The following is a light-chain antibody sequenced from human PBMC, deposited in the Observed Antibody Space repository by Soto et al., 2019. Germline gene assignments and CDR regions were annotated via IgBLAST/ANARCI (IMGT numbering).Light chain of an antibody. J-gene: IGKJ4*01. CDR1: QSISRW. CDR3: QHYNIYPLT. V-gene: IGKV1-5*03. CDR2: KAS. Sequence: DIQMTQSPSTLSASVGDRVTITCRARQSISRWLAWYQHKPGKAPNLLISKASSLESGVPSRFSGSGSGTEFTLTISSLQPDDFATYYCQHYNIYPLTFGGGTKVEIK.